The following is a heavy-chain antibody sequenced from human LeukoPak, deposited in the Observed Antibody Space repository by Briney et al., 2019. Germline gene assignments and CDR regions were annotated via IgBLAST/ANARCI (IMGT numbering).Heavy chain of an antibody. J-gene: IGHJ4*02. D-gene: IGHD3-10*01. V-gene: IGHV4-39*01. CDR3: ARQPNSLLWFGDFDY. Sequence: SETLSLTCTVSGGSISSSSYCGGWIRQPPGKGLEWIGSIYYSGSTYYNPSLKSRVTISVDTSKNQFSLKLSSVTAADTAVYYCARQPNSLLWFGDFDYWGQGTLVTVSS. CDR2: IYYSGST. CDR1: GGSISSSSYC.